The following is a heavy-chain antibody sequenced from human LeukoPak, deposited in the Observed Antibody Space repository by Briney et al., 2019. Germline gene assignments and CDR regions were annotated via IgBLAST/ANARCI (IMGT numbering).Heavy chain of an antibody. CDR3: ARARYSSSFTYFDY. CDR2: IYYSGST. CDR1: GGSISSYY. Sequence: SETLSLNCTVSGGSISSYYWSWIRQPPGKGLEWIGYIYYSGSTNYNPSLKSRVTISVDTSKNQFSLKLSSVTAADTAVYYCARARYSSSFTYFDYWGQGTLVTVSS. D-gene: IGHD6-13*01. J-gene: IGHJ4*02. V-gene: IGHV4-59*01.